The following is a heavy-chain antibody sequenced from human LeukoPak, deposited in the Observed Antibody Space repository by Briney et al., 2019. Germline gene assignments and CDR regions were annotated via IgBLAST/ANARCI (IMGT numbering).Heavy chain of an antibody. J-gene: IGHJ6*03. CDR3: VKDQKRGYSYGYLFYYYYMDV. CDR2: ITSSSSYI. Sequence: GGSLRLSCVASGFTFNTYNMNWVRQAPGKGLEWVSSITSSSSYIYYADSVKGRFTISRDNAKSSLYLQMNSLRAEDTAVYYCVKDQKRGYSYGYLFYYYYMDVWGKGTTVTISS. V-gene: IGHV3-21*01. CDR1: GFTFNTYN. D-gene: IGHD5-18*01.